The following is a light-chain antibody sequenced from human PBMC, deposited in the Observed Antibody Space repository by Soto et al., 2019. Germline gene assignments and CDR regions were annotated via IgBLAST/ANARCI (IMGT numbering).Light chain of an antibody. J-gene: IGKJ4*01. CDR3: QQSSSVPLT. Sequence: DIQMTQSASSLSASVGDRVTITCQASAHIGKFLNWYEQKPGKAPKLLNYGASNLETEGPSRFSGDRSVTDFTLTISSLQPDDSATYFCQQSSSVPLTFGGGTKLTIK. CDR2: GAS. V-gene: IGKV1-33*01. CDR1: AHIGKF.